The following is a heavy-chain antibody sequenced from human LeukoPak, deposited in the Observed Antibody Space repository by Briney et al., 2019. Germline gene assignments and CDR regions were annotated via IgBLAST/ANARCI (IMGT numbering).Heavy chain of an antibody. CDR2: ISSSSSYI. Sequence: PGGSLRLSCAASGFTFSSYSMNWVRQAPGKGLEWVSSISSSSSYIYYADSVKGRFTISRDNAKNSLYLQMNSLRAEDTAVYYCARVGRDSSWYGTPIDYWGQGTLVTVSS. D-gene: IGHD6-13*01. CDR3: ARVGRDSSWYGTPIDY. CDR1: GFTFSSYS. V-gene: IGHV3-21*01. J-gene: IGHJ4*02.